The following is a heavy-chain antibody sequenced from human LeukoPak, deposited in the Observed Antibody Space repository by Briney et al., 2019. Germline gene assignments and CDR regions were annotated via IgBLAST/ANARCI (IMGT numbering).Heavy chain of an antibody. J-gene: IGHJ6*02. CDR2: ISSSGSTI. D-gene: IGHD2-2*01. Sequence: GSLRLYCAASGFTFSDYYMSWIRQAAGEWLEWVSYISSSGSTIYYADSVKGRFTISRDNAKNSLYLQMNSLRAEDTAVYYCARDTSYYCSSTSCYFGAYYYYGMDVWGQGTTVTVSS. CDR1: GFTFSDYY. V-gene: IGHV3-11*01. CDR3: ARDTSYYCSSTSCYFGAYYYYGMDV.